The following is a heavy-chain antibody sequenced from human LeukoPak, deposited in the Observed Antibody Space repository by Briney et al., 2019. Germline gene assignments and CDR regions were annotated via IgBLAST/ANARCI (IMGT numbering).Heavy chain of an antibody. Sequence: PSETLSLTCAVSGYSISSGYYWAWIRQPPGKGLEWIGSIYHSGSNYYNPSLKSRVTISIDTSKNQFSLKLTSVTAADTAVYYCGRRDGYNGEFDYWGQGTLVTVSS. V-gene: IGHV4-38-2*01. D-gene: IGHD5-24*01. J-gene: IGHJ4*02. CDR3: GRRDGYNGEFDY. CDR2: IYHSGSN. CDR1: GYSISSGYY.